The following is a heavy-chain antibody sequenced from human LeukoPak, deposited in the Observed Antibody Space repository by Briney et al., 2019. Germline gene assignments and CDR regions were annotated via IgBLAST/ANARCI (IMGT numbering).Heavy chain of an antibody. V-gene: IGHV3-33*06. D-gene: IGHD2-15*01. Sequence: PGRSLRLSCAASGFTFSSYGMHWVRQAPGKGLEWVAVIWYDGSNKYYADSVKGRFTISRDNSKNTLYLQMNSLRAEDTAVYYCAKGGDILVVVAATRFDYWGQGTLVTVSS. CDR2: IWYDGSNK. CDR3: AKGGDILVVVAATRFDY. CDR1: GFTFSSYG. J-gene: IGHJ4*02.